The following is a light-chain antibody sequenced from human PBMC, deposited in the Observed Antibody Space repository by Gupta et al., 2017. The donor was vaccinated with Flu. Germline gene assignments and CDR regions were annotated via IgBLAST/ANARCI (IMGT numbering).Light chain of an antibody. J-gene: IGKJ2*03. Sequence: EIVMTQSPATLSVSPGERATLSCRASQSVSSNLAWYQQKPGQAPRLLIYGASTRAAGVPARFSGSGSGTEFTLTISSLQSEDFAVYHCQQYNHWVHSFGQGTKLEIK. CDR3: QQYNHWVHS. CDR2: GAS. V-gene: IGKV3-15*01. CDR1: QSVSSN.